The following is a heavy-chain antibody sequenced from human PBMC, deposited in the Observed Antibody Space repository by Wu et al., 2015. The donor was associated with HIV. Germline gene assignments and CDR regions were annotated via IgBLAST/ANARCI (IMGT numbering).Heavy chain of an antibody. V-gene: IGHV1-58*02. Sequence: QLVQSGPEVKKPGTSVKVSCKASGFTFTSSAMQWVRQARGQRLEWIGWIVVGSGNTNYAQKFQERVTITRDMSTSTAYMELSSLRSEDTAVYYCAADRALATRLSYYGMDVWGQGTTVTVSS. J-gene: IGHJ6*02. D-gene: IGHD5-12*01. CDR1: GFTFTSSA. CDR3: AADRALATRLSYYGMDV. CDR2: IVVGSGNT.